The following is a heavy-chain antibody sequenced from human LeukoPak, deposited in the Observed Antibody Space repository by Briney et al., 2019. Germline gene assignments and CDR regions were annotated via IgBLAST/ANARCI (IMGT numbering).Heavy chain of an antibody. D-gene: IGHD2-15*01. J-gene: IGHJ6*02. Sequence: SETLSLTCAVYGGSFSGYYWSWIRQPPGKGLEWIGEINHSGSTNYNPSLKSRVTISVDTSKNQFSLKLSSVTAADTAVYYCARGGIGKVVVAATRGICCYYYGMDVWGQGTTVTVSS. V-gene: IGHV4-34*01. CDR1: GGSFSGYY. CDR2: INHSGST. CDR3: ARGGIGKVVVAATRGICCYYYGMDV.